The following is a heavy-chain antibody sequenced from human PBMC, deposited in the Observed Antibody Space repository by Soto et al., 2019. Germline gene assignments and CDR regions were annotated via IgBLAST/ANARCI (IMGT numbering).Heavy chain of an antibody. D-gene: IGHD6-19*01. J-gene: IGHJ5*02. CDR2: ISSYNGVT. V-gene: IGHV1-18*04. Sequence: QVQLVQSGAEVKKPGASVQVSCKASGYSFTRYGINWVRQAPGQGLEWMGWISSYNGVTNYAQKFQGRVTMTTDTSTTTGYMDLRSLTSDDTAVYFCARGDSTGSPRGWFDPWGQGTLVTVSS. CDR1: GYSFTRYG. CDR3: ARGDSTGSPRGWFDP.